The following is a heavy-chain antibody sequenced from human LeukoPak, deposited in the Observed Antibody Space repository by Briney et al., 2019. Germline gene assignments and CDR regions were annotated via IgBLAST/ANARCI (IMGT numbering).Heavy chain of an antibody. J-gene: IGHJ6*02. V-gene: IGHV4-59*08. CDR1: GGSISSYY. CDR2: IYYSGST. CDR3: ARQDVVVITAATYYYGMDV. D-gene: IGHD2-2*01. Sequence: SETLSLTCTVSGGSISSYYWNWIRQPPGKGLEWIGYIYYSGSTNYNPSLKSRVTISVDTSKNQFSLKLSSAAAADTAVYYCARQDVVVITAATYYYGMDVWGQGTTVTVSS.